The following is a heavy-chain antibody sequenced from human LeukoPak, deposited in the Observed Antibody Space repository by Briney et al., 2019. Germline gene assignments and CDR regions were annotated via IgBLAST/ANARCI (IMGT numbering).Heavy chain of an antibody. Sequence: SETLSLTCTVSGGSISNYYWSWIRQPPGKGREWIGYVYYSGTTNYNPSLKSRVTMSVDTSKNHFSLNLSSLTAADTAVYYCARYSSGKTLDQWGQGTLVTVSS. D-gene: IGHD1-1*01. CDR2: VYYSGTT. V-gene: IGHV4-59*01. CDR3: ARYSSGKTLDQ. CDR1: GGSISNYY. J-gene: IGHJ4*02.